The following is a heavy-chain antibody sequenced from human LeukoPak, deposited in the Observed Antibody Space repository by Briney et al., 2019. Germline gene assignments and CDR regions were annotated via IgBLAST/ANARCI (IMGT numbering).Heavy chain of an antibody. V-gene: IGHV3-33*01. CDR1: GFTFSNYG. D-gene: IGHD3-9*01. CDR2: IWYDGSNK. CDR3: ARVSDTLKYYDILTGYYTHYDGMDV. J-gene: IGHJ6*02. Sequence: GRSLRLSCAPSGFTFSNYGMHWVRQAPGKGLEWVAVIWYDGSNKYYADSVKGRFTISRDNAKNSLYLQTNSLRAEDTAVYYCARVSDTLKYYDILTGYYTHYDGMDVWGQGTTVTVSS.